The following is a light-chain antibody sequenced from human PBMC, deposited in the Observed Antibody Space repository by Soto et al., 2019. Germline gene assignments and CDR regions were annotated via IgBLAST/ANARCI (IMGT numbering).Light chain of an antibody. CDR1: SSDIGGYNY. CDR2: EVS. CDR3: SSYAGSIYV. V-gene: IGLV2-8*01. J-gene: IGLJ1*01. Sequence: QSAPTQPPSASGSPGQSVTISCTGSSSDIGGYNYVSWYQQHPGKAPKLMIYEVSKRPSGVPDRFSGSKSGNTASLTVSGLQSEDEADYYCSSYAGSIYVFGTGTKLTVL.